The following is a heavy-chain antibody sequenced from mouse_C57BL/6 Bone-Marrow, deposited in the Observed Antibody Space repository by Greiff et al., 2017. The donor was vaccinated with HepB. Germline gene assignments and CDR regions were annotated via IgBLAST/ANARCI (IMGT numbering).Heavy chain of an antibody. D-gene: IGHD1-1*01. CDR2: FHPYNDDT. CDR1: GYTFTTYP. Sequence: VKLQESGAELVKPGASVKMSCKASGYTFTTYPIEWMKQNHGKSLEWIGNFHPYNDDTKYNEKFKGKATLTVEKSSSTVYLELSRLTSDDSAVYYCARRRLELRDWYFDVWGTGTTVTVSS. V-gene: IGHV1-47*01. J-gene: IGHJ1*03. CDR3: ARRRLELRDWYFDV.